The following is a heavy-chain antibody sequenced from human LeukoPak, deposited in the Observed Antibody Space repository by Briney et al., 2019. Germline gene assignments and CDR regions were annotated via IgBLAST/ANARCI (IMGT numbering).Heavy chain of an antibody. CDR1: GGSISSSTYY. J-gene: IGHJ2*01. Sequence: PSETLSLTCTVSGGSISSSTYYWGWIRQPPGKGLEWIGTIHYSGSTYYNPSLKSRVTISVDTSKNQFSLKLSSVTAADTAVYYCARVYYSNSYDYWYFDLWGRGTLVTVSS. CDR3: ARVYYSNSYDYWYFDL. CDR2: IHYSGST. D-gene: IGHD6-13*01. V-gene: IGHV4-39*07.